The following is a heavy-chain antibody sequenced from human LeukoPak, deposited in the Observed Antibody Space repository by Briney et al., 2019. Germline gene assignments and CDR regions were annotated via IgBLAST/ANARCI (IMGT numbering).Heavy chain of an antibody. CDR3: VKSNNLGGDY. D-gene: IGHD1/OR15-1a*01. V-gene: IGHV3-30*02. Sequence: GGSLRLSCAASGFIFSSYDMHWVRQAPGKGLEWVALIRFDGSNKYYADSVKGRFTISRDNSKKTVYLQMQSLRVEDTAVYYCVKSNNLGGDYWGQGTLVTVSS. CDR1: GFIFSSYD. CDR2: IRFDGSNK. J-gene: IGHJ4*02.